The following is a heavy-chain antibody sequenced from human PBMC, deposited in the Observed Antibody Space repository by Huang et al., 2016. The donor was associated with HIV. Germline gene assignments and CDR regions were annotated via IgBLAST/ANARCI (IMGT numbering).Heavy chain of an antibody. CDR3: ARLYYDVWSSYYADY. J-gene: IGHJ4*02. CDR2: IFSNDEK. CDR1: GFSLSNARVG. Sequence: QVTLKESGPVLVKPTETLTLTCTVSGFSLSNARVGVSWIRQPPVKSLDLLAHIFSNDEKSYSTSLKNRLTISKDTSRSQVGLTMTNMDPVDTARYYCARLYYDVWSSYYADYWGQGTLVTVSS. D-gene: IGHD3-3*01. V-gene: IGHV2-26*01.